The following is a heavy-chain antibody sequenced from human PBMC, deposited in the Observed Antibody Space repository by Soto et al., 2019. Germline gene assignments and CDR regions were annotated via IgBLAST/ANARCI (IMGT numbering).Heavy chain of an antibody. CDR3: ARDHIRGGWRPSAFDI. V-gene: IGHV3-30-3*01. J-gene: IGHJ3*02. D-gene: IGHD6-19*01. CDR1: GFTFSSYA. CDR2: ISYDGSNK. Sequence: QVQLVESGGGVVQPGRSLRLSCAASGFTFSSYAMHWVRQAPGKGLEWVAVISYDGSNKYYADSVKGRFTISRDNSKNTLYLQMNSLRAEDTAVYYCARDHIRGGWRPSAFDIWGQGTMVTVSS.